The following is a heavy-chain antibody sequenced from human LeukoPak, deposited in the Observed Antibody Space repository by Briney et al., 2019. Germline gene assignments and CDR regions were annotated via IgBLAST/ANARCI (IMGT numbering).Heavy chain of an antibody. CDR1: GFTFSSYA. V-gene: IGHV3-23*01. CDR3: AKGSLRYYDSSGYYYTADAFDI. CDR2: ISGSGGST. D-gene: IGHD3-22*01. J-gene: IGHJ3*02. Sequence: GGSLRLSCAASGFTFSSYAMSWVRQAPGKGLEWVSAISGSGGSTYYADSVKGRFTISRDNSKNTLYLQMNSLRAEDTAVYYCAKGSLRYYDSSGYYYTADAFDIWGQGTMVTVSS.